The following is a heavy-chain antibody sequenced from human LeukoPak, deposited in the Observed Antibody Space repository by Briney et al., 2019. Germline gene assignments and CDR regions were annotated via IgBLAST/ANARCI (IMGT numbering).Heavy chain of an antibody. CDR1: GYTFTGYY. J-gene: IGHJ4*02. Sequence: GASVKVSCKASGYTFTGYYMHWVRQAPGQGLEWMGWINPNSGGTNYAQKFQGRVTVTRDTSISTAYMELSRLRSDDTAVYYCVRAEGGWFGELLPFDYWGQGTLVTVSS. D-gene: IGHD3-10*01. CDR3: VRAEGGWFGELLPFDY. CDR2: INPNSGGT. V-gene: IGHV1-2*02.